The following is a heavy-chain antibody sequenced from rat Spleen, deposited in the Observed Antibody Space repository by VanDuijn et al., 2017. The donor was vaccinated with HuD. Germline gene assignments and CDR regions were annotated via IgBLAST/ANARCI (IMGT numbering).Heavy chain of an antibody. J-gene: IGHJ2*01. D-gene: IGHD3-4*01. Sequence: EVQLEESGGGLVQPGRSLKLSCAASGFTFSNYDMAWVRQAPTKGLEWVASISTGGGNTYYRDSVKGRFTISRDNAKSTLYLQLDSLRSEDTATYYCARHPQLGTYWYFDFWGQGVMVTVSS. V-gene: IGHV5S23*01. CDR1: GFTFSNYD. CDR2: ISTGGGNT. CDR3: ARHPQLGTYWYFDF.